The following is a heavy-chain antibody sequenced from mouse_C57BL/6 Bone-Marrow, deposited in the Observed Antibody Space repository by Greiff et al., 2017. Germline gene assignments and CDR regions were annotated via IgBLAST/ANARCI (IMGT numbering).Heavy chain of an antibody. Sequence: QQSCKASGYTFTSYWMHWVKQRPGQGLEWIGEIDPSDSYTNYNQKFKGKSTLTVDKSSSTAYMQLSSLASEDSAVYYCARWAMDYWGQGTAVTVSA. CDR2: IDPSDSYT. CDR3: ARWAMDY. J-gene: IGHJ4*01. CDR1: GYTFTSYW. V-gene: IGHV1-69*01.